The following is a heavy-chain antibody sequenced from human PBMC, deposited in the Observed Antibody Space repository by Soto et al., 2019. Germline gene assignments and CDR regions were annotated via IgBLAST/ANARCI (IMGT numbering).Heavy chain of an antibody. CDR2: ISGSDDST. V-gene: IGHV3-23*01. J-gene: IGHJ4*02. CDR3: ATRSSWSPFDY. D-gene: IGHD6-13*01. Sequence: EVQLLESGGGLVQPGESLRLSCAASGFTFSSYAMSWVRQAPGKGLEWVSVISGSDDSTYNADSVKGRFTMARDNSKNTPYLQMTSLRAEDTAVYYCATRSSWSPFDYWGQGTVVTVSS. CDR1: GFTFSSYA.